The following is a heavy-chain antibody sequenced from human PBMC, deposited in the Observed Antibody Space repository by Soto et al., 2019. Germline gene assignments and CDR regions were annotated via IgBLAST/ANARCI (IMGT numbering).Heavy chain of an antibody. CDR3: AKEMIASTLADFFDY. Sequence: EVQLLESGGGLIQPGGSLRLSCEASGFTFSNYGMTWVRQAPGKGLEWVSTISGSGDRAFYADTVKGRFTISRDNSKNTLYLQMNSLSAEDTAIYYCAKEMIASTLADFFDYWGQGILVTVSS. J-gene: IGHJ4*02. CDR2: ISGSGDRA. D-gene: IGHD2-21*01. CDR1: GFTFSNYG. V-gene: IGHV3-23*01.